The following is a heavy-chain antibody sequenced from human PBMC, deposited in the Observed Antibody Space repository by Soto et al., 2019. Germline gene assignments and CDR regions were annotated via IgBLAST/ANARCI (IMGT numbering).Heavy chain of an antibody. CDR1: GGSISSYY. CDR2: IYYSGST. D-gene: IGHD3-10*01. Sequence: QVQLQESGPGLVKPSETLSLTCTVSGGSISSYYWSWIRQPPGKGLEWIGYIYYSGSTNYNPSLKSRVTISVDTCKNHFSLKLISVTDADTAVYYCARSYGSGLDYWGKGTLVTIST. CDR3: ARSYGSGLDY. J-gene: IGHJ4*02. V-gene: IGHV4-59*01.